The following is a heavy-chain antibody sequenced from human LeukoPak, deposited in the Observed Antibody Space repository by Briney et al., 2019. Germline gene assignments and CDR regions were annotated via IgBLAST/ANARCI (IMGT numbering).Heavy chain of an antibody. CDR1: GFTFSSYG. CDR2: IRYDGSNK. D-gene: IGHD2-2*01. Sequence: GGSLRLSCAASGFTFSSYGMHWVRQAPGKGLEWVAFIRYDGSNKYYADSVKGRFTISRDNSKNTLYLQMNSLRAEDTAVYYCAKEDIVVVPAAWGEAFDIWGQGTIATVSS. J-gene: IGHJ3*02. CDR3: AKEDIVVVPAAWGEAFDI. V-gene: IGHV3-30*02.